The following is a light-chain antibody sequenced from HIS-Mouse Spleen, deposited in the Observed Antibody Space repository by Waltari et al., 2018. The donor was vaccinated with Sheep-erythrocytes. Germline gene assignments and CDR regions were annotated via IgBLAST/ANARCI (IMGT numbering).Light chain of an antibody. CDR3: CSYAGSSTPWV. J-gene: IGLJ3*02. V-gene: IGLV2-23*01. CDR1: SSDVGSYNL. CDR2: EGS. Sequence: QSALTQPASVSGSPGQSITISCTGTSSDVGSYNLVSWYQPHPGKAPKLMISEGSKRPSGVSNRFSGSKSGNTASLTISGLQAEDEADYYCCSYAGSSTPWVFGGGTKLTVL.